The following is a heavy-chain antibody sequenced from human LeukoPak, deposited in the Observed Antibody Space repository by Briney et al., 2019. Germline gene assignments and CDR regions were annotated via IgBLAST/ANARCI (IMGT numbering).Heavy chain of an antibody. CDR2: ITGSGGSI. J-gene: IGHJ4*02. V-gene: IGHV3-23*01. CDR3: SHPSTPDYGVLDI. D-gene: IGHD4-17*01. Sequence: GGSLRLSCAASGFTFRLYVMTWVRQAPGKGLEWVSAITGSGGSIYYADSVRGRFTISRDNSKNTLYLQMNSLRDEDTAVYYCSHPSTPDYGVLDIWGQRTLVTVSS. CDR1: GFTFRLYV.